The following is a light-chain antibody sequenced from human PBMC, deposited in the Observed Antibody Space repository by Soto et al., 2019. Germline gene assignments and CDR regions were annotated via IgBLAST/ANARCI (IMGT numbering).Light chain of an antibody. V-gene: IGKV3-11*01. Sequence: EIVLTQSPATLSLSPGERATLSCRASQSVNNYLAWYQQRPGQAPRLLIYDTFNRATGIPARFSGSGSGTDFTLTISSREPEDFAVYYCQQRYTWPLTFGGGTKVEIK. CDR1: QSVNNY. CDR2: DTF. CDR3: QQRYTWPLT. J-gene: IGKJ4*01.